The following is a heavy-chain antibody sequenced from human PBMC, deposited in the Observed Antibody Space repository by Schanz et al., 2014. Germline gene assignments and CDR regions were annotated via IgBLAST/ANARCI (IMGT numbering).Heavy chain of an antibody. Sequence: DVQLVESGGGLVQPGGSLRLSCAASGITFSSHSFNWVRQAPGKGLEWISYITYNGGTIYYADSVKGRFTISRDNSKNTLYLQMNSLRPEDTAVYYCARGGFGEVSYFDYWGQGTLVTVSS. J-gene: IGHJ4*02. D-gene: IGHD3-10*01. V-gene: IGHV3-48*01. CDR1: GITFSSHS. CDR3: ARGGFGEVSYFDY. CDR2: ITYNGGTI.